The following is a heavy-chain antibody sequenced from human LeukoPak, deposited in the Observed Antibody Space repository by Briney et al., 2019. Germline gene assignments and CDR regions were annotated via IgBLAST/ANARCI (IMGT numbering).Heavy chain of an antibody. V-gene: IGHV3-23*01. Sequence: GGSLRLSCAASGFTFSSYTMSWVRQAPGKGLEWVSTISGSGDSTYYADSVKGRFTISRDNSKNTLYLQMNSLRADDTAVYYCAKDRSSRWYHYFDYWGQETLVTVSS. CDR2: ISGSGDST. D-gene: IGHD6-13*01. CDR1: GFTFSSYT. CDR3: AKDRSSRWYHYFDY. J-gene: IGHJ4*02.